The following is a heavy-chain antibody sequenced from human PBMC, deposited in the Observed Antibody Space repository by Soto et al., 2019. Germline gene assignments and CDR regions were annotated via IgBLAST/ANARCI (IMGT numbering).Heavy chain of an antibody. D-gene: IGHD6-19*01. CDR1: GYTFTGYY. J-gene: IGHJ4*02. CDR3: ANNIAVAGPFDY. CDR2: INPNSGGT. Sequence: ASVKVSCKASGYTFTGYYMHWVRQAPGQGLEWMGWINPNSGGTNYAQKFQGRVTMTRDTSISTAYMELSRLRSDDTAVYYCANNIAVAGPFDYWGQGTLVTVSS. V-gene: IGHV1-2*02.